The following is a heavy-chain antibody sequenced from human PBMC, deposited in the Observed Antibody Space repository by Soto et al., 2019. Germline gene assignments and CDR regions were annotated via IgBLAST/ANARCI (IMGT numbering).Heavy chain of an antibody. Sequence: QVQLQESGPGLVKPSETLSLTCTVSGGSISSYYWSRIRQPPGKGLEWIGYIYYSGSTNYNPSLKSRVTISVDTSKNQFSLKLSSVTAADTAVYYCARLGGSYQRDWGQGTLVTVSS. D-gene: IGHD2-15*01. CDR1: GGSISSYY. V-gene: IGHV4-59*01. CDR2: IYYSGST. J-gene: IGHJ4*02. CDR3: ARLGGSYQRD.